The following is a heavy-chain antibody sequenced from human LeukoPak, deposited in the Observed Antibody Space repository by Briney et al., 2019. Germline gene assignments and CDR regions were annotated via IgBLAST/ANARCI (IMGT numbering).Heavy chain of an antibody. D-gene: IGHD5/OR15-5a*01. Sequence: GRSLRLSCAASGFXFSSYGIHWVRQAPGKGLEWVAVIWYDENNKYYADSVKGRFTISRDNAKNSLHLQMNSLRDEDTAVYYCARDLGLRGFDYWGQGTLVTVSS. CDR1: GFXFSSYG. CDR2: IWYDENNK. V-gene: IGHV3-33*01. J-gene: IGHJ4*02. CDR3: ARDLGLRGFDY.